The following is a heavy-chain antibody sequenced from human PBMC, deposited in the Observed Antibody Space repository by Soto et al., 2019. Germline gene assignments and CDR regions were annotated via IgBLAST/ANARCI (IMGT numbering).Heavy chain of an antibody. CDR2: INPSGGST. CDR1: GYTFTSYY. J-gene: IGHJ4*02. V-gene: IGHV1-46*03. D-gene: IGHD4-17*01. CDR3: ASQHIRTTVTARAFFDY. Sequence: ASVKVSCKASGYTFTSYYIHWVRQAPGQRLEWMGIINPSGGSTSYAQKFQGRVTMTRDTSTSTVYMELSSLRSEDTAVYYCASQHIRTTVTARAFFDYWGQGTLVTVSS.